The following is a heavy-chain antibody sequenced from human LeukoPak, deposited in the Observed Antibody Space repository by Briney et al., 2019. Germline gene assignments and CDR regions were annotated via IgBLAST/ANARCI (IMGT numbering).Heavy chain of an antibody. CDR3: ARASTHLTCGGDCYSGYFDY. D-gene: IGHD2-21*02. CDR1: GASISSGGYS. V-gene: IGHV4-30-2*01. J-gene: IGHJ4*02. Sequence: PSQTLSPTCAVAGASISSGGYSWACIRQPPGKGLGWSGIIYPSGSTYYNPSLKSRVTISVDRSKDQFSLKLSSVTAADTAVYYCARASTHLTCGGDCYSGYFDYWGQGTLVTVSS. CDR2: IYPSGST.